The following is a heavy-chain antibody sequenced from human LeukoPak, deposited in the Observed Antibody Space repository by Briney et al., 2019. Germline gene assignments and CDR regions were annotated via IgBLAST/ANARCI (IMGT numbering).Heavy chain of an antibody. D-gene: IGHD5-18*01. CDR2: ISSSSSYI. Sequence: GGSLRLSCAASGFTFSRYTMIWVRQAPGKGLEWVSSISSSSSYIYYADSVKGRFTISRDNARNSLYLQMNSLRAEDMAVYFCGRGGDGYTDAFDLGGEGAMLTVSS. V-gene: IGHV3-21*01. CDR3: GRGGDGYTDAFDL. CDR1: GFTFSRYT. J-gene: IGHJ3*01.